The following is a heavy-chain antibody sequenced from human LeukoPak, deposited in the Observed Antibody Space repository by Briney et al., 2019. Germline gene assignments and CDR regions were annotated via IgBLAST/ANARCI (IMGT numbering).Heavy chain of an antibody. D-gene: IGHD3-3*01. CDR2: LSRSGDST. CDR3: AKVSSNEYIRFPFDY. J-gene: IGHJ4*02. V-gene: IGHV3-23*01. CDR1: GFTFSTYA. Sequence: PGGSLRLSCAASGFTFSTYAMTWVRQAPGKGLEWVSALSRSGDSTFYADSVRGRFTISRDKSKNTLYLQMNSLRAEDTAVYYCAKVSSNEYIRFPFDYWGQGTRVTVSS.